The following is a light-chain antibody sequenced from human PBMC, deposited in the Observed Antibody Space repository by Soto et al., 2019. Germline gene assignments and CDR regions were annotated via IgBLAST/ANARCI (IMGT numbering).Light chain of an antibody. V-gene: IGLV2-11*01. J-gene: IGLJ3*02. CDR3: GSYAGSSTWV. CDR2: DVS. Sequence: QSALTQPRSVSGSPGPSVTISCTGTSSDVGGYNFVSWYQQHPGKAPKLMIYDVSKRPSGVPDRFSGSKAGNTASLTISGLQAEDEYDYYFGSYAGSSTWVFGGGTKLTVL. CDR1: SSDVGGYNF.